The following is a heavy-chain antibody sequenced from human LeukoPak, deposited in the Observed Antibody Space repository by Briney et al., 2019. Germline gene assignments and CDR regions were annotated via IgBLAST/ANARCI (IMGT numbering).Heavy chain of an antibody. J-gene: IGHJ4*02. V-gene: IGHV3-21*01. CDR3: VRDLWNYYDSSGYYYEDY. CDR1: GFTFNSYS. D-gene: IGHD3-22*01. Sequence: AGGSLRLSCAASGFTFNSYSMNWVRQAPGKGLEWVSSIGSSSSYIYYADSVKGRFTISRDNDKNTMFLQMNSLRAEDTAVYYCVRDLWNYYDSSGYYYEDYWGEGTRVTVSS. CDR2: IGSSSSYI.